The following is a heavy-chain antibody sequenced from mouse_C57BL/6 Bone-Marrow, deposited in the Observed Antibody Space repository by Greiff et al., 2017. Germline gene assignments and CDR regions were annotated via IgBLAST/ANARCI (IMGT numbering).Heavy chain of an antibody. CDR3: ASGMGRGKGYFDY. Sequence: VQLQQSGPVLVKPGASVKMSCKASGYTFTDYYMNWVKQSHGKSLEWIGVINPYNGGTSYNQKFKGKATLTVDKSSSAAYMELNSLTSEDSAVYYCASGMGRGKGYFDYWGQDTTLTVSS. V-gene: IGHV1-19*01. D-gene: IGHD4-1*01. CDR2: INPYNGGT. J-gene: IGHJ2*01. CDR1: GYTFTDYY.